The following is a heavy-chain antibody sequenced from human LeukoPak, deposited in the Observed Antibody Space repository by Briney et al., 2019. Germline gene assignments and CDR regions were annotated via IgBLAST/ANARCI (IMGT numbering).Heavy chain of an antibody. V-gene: IGHV4-39*01. D-gene: IGHD2-21*01. Sequence: SETLSLTCTVSGGSISTSDYYWGWVRQSPGKRLEWIGNIYYSGTSHYNPSLKTRLTLSIDTSRNQFFLNLSSVTAADTAVYYCARLTYSYHVRGNDFDNWGQGTLVTVSS. CDR1: GGSISTSDYY. J-gene: IGHJ4*02. CDR3: ARLTYSYHVRGNDFDN. CDR2: IYYSGTS.